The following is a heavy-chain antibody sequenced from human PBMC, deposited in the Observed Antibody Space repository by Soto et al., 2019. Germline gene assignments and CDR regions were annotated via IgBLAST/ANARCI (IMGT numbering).Heavy chain of an antibody. D-gene: IGHD2-15*01. Sequence: GGSLRLSCAASGFAFSSYSMNWVRQAPGKGLEWVSSISSSSSYIYYADSVKGRFTISRGNAKNSLYLQMNSLRAEDTAVYYCARDRVVAPPTNWFDPWGQGTPVTVPS. CDR1: GFAFSSYS. V-gene: IGHV3-21*01. CDR2: ISSSSSYI. CDR3: ARDRVVAPPTNWFDP. J-gene: IGHJ5*02.